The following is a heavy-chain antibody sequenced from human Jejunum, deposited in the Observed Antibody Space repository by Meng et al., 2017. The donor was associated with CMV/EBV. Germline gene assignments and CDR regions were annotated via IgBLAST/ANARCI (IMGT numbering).Heavy chain of an antibody. J-gene: IGHJ4*02. CDR3: ARPYNSVDFWNGYSYYLDY. Sequence: SSYVMHWVRQAPGKGLEFVAVISPDGSNKYYAASVKGRFTISRDNSKNTLYLQLDSLRPEDTAVYYCARPYNSVDFWNGYSYYLDYWGQGVLVTVSS. CDR1: SSYV. D-gene: IGHD3-3*01. CDR2: ISPDGSNK. V-gene: IGHV3-30*19.